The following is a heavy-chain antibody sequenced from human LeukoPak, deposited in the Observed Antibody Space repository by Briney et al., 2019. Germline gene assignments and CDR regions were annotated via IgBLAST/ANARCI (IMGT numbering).Heavy chain of an antibody. CDR2: IYSGGST. Sequence: GGSLRLSCAASGFTVSSSYMSWVRQAPGKGLEWVSVIYSGGSTYYADSVKGRFTISRDNSKNTLYLQMNSLRAEDTAVYYCARSHPRVVVTASYFDYWGQGTLVTVSS. CDR3: ARSHPRVVVTASYFDY. J-gene: IGHJ4*02. V-gene: IGHV3-53*01. CDR1: GFTVSSSY. D-gene: IGHD2-21*02.